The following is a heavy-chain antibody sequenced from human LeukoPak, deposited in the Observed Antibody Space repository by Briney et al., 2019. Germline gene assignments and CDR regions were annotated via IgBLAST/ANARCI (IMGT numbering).Heavy chain of an antibody. CDR2: IIPIFGTA. CDR1: GGTFSSYA. D-gene: IGHD2-15*01. V-gene: IGHV1-69*13. CDR3: ASPRGLACSGGSCYWDAFDI. J-gene: IGHJ3*02. Sequence: SVKVSCKASGGTFSSYAISWVRQAPGQGLEWMGGIIPIFGTANYAQKFQGRVTITADESTSTAYMELSSLRSEDTAVYYCASPRGLACSGGSCYWDAFDIWGQGTMVTVSS.